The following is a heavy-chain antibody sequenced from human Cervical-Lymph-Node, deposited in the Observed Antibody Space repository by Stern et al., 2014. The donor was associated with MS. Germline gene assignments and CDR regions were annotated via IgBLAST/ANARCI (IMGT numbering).Heavy chain of an antibody. D-gene: IGHD2-2*02. CDR2: IYYSWTP. CDR3: ARAIPALRY. V-gene: IGHV4-31*03. CDR1: GGSISSGGYY. Sequence: QVQLQESGPGLVKPSQTLSLTCSVSGGSISSGGYYWSWIRQPPGKGLEWIGHIYYSWTPYYNPSRQSRITISLVASKQQFSLKLTTVTAADTAVYFCARAIPALRYWGQGILVTVSS. J-gene: IGHJ4*02.